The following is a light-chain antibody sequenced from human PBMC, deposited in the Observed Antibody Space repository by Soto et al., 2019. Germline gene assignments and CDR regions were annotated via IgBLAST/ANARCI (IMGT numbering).Light chain of an antibody. CDR3: QQYYGTPYT. CDR1: QSVLFDSNNQNY. J-gene: IGKJ2*01. V-gene: IGKV4-1*01. CDR2: WAS. Sequence: DIVMTQSPDSLVMSLGERATVNCKSSQSVLFDSNNQNYMAWYQQKPGQPPQLLIYWASIREFGVPDRFSGSGSGTDFTLTIDGLQAEDVAVYYCQQYYGTPYTVGQGTKLEIK.